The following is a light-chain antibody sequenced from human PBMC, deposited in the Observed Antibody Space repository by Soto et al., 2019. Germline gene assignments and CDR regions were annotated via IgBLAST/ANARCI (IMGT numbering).Light chain of an antibody. Sequence: DIVMTQSPDSLAVSLGERATINCKSSQSVLYSSNNKNYLAWYQQKPGQPPKLLIYWASTRESGVPDRFNSSGSGTDLSLTISSLQAEDVAVYYCQQYYSTRTFGQGTKVDIK. CDR2: WAS. J-gene: IGKJ1*01. CDR1: QSVLYSSNNKNY. CDR3: QQYYSTRT. V-gene: IGKV4-1*01.